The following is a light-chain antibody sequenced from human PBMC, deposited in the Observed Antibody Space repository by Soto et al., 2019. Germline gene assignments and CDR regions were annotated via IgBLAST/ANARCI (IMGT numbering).Light chain of an antibody. Sequence: GDRVTISCRMSQAIGSYLAWYQQKPGRAPELLIYAASTLQSGVPSRFSGSGSGTDFTLTISYLQSEDFATYYCQQYNTLPLTFGGGTKVEIK. V-gene: IGKV1D-8*01. CDR2: AAS. CDR3: QQYNTLPLT. J-gene: IGKJ4*01. CDR1: QAIGSY.